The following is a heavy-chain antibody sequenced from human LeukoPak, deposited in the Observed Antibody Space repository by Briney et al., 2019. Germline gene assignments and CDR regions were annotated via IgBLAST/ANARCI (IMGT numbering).Heavy chain of an antibody. CDR1: GGAFSGYY. CDR2: INHSGST. Sequence: SETLSLTCAVYGGAFSGYYWSWIRQPPGKGLEWIGEINHSGSTNYNPSLKSRVTISVDTSKNQFSLKLSSVTAADTAVYYCARAWYYYDSSGYYPFDYWGQGTLVTVSS. D-gene: IGHD3-22*01. V-gene: IGHV4-34*01. CDR3: ARAWYYYDSSGYYPFDY. J-gene: IGHJ4*02.